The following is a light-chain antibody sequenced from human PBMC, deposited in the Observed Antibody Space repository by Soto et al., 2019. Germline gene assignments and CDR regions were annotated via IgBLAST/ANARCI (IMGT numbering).Light chain of an antibody. CDR2: DAS. CDR3: QQRSDWPST. J-gene: IGKJ4*01. Sequence: EIVLTQSPATLSLSPGERATLSCRASQSVSSYLACYQQQPGQAPRLLIYDASNRATGIPGRFSGSGSGTDFTLTISSLEPDDCADYYCQQRSDWPSTFGGGTKVQIK. V-gene: IGKV3-11*01. CDR1: QSVSSY.